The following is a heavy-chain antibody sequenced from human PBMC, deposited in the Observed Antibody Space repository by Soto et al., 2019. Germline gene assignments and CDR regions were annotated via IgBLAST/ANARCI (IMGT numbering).Heavy chain of an antibody. CDR2: ISHSGST. V-gene: IGHV4-34*01. D-gene: IGHD6-6*01. CDR3: ARGRIAARRNWFDP. Sequence: QVQLQQWGAGLLKPSETLSLTCAVYGGSFSGYYWSWIRQPPGKGLEWIGEISHSGSTNYNPSLKSRVTISVDTSKNQFSLKLSSVTAADTAVYYCARGRIAARRNWFDPWGQGTLVTVSS. J-gene: IGHJ5*02. CDR1: GGSFSGYY.